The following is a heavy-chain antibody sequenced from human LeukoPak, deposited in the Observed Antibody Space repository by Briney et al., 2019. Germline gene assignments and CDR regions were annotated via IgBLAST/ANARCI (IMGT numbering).Heavy chain of an antibody. V-gene: IGHV5-51*01. J-gene: IGHJ4*02. CDR3: ARRGSGLDY. CDR1: GNSFASYW. CDR2: IYPGDSDT. D-gene: IGHD6-19*01. Sequence: KRGESLKISCQGSGNSFASYWIGWVRQMPGKGLEWMGIIYPGDSDTRYSPSFQGQVTISADRSISTAYLQWSSLRASDTAMYYCARRGSGLDYWGQGTLVTVSS.